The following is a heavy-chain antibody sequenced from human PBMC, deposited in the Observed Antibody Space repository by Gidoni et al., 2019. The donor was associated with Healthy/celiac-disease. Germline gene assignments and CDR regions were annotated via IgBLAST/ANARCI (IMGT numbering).Heavy chain of an antibody. CDR1: GGSISSYY. CDR3: ARAFERHFDY. Sequence: QVQLQESGPGLVKPSETLSLTCTVSGGSISSYYWSWIRQPPGKGLEWIGYIYYSGSTNYNPSLKSRVTISVDTSKNQFSLKLSSVTAAETAVYYCARAFERHFDYWGQGTLVTVSS. V-gene: IGHV4-59*01. J-gene: IGHJ4*02. CDR2: IYYSGST.